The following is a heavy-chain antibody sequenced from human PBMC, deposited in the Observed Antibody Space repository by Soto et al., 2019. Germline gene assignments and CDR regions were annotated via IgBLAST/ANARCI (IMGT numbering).Heavy chain of an antibody. V-gene: IGHV4-59*12. Sequence: PPETLSLTCTVSGGSISSYYSSWIRQPPGKELEWIGDIYHGRSTNYNPSLKSRVTISLDKSKNQFSLKLKSVIAADTAVYFCARIGKFYYYDNSGLPSAPRGHGTLVTVSS. CDR3: ARIGKFYYYDNSGLPSAP. CDR2: IYHGRST. CDR1: GGSISSYY. J-gene: IGHJ5*02. D-gene: IGHD3-22*01.